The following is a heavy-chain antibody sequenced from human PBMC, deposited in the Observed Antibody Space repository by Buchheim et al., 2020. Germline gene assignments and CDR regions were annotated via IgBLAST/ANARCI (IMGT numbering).Heavy chain of an antibody. D-gene: IGHD3-22*01. J-gene: IGHJ4*02. CDR1: GFTFTNAW. CDR2: IRSKTDGGTT. Sequence: EVQLVESGGGLVKPGGSLRLSCAASGFTFTNAWMNWVRQAPGKGLEWVGRIRSKTDGGTTDYAAPVKGRFTISRDESKNTLYLQMNSLKTEDTAVYYCTIMTIVRVIVVVPPTVDYWGQGTL. CDR3: TIMTIVRVIVVVPPTVDY. V-gene: IGHV3-15*07.